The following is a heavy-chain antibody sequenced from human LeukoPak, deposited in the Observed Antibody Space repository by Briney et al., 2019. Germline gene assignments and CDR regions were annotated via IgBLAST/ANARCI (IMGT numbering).Heavy chain of an antibody. Sequence: PGGSLRLSCAASGFTVSSNYMSWVRQAPGKGLEWVSVIYSGGSTYYADSVKGRFTISRDNSKNTLYLQMNSLRAEDTAVYYCARLRSGDYSSFDYWGQGTLVTVSS. CDR1: GFTVSSNY. J-gene: IGHJ4*02. V-gene: IGHV3-53*05. CDR2: IYSGGST. D-gene: IGHD4-17*01. CDR3: ARLRSGDYSSFDY.